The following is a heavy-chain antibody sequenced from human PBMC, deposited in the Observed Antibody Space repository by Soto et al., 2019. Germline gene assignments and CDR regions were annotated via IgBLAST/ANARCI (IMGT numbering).Heavy chain of an antibody. J-gene: IGHJ6*02. CDR1: GYTFTGYY. CDR2: INPNSGGT. Sequence: ASVKGSCKASGYTFTGYYMHWVRQAPGQGLEWMGWINPNSGGTNYAQKFQGWVTMTRDTSISTAYMELSRLRSDDTAVYYCARGIAAAGICGMDVWGQGTTVTVSS. D-gene: IGHD6-13*01. V-gene: IGHV1-2*04. CDR3: ARGIAAAGICGMDV.